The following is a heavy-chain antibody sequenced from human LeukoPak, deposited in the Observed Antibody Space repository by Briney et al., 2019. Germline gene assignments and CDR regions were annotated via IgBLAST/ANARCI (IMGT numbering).Heavy chain of an antibody. CDR3: ARRYCSGGSCYPYYYYYMDV. J-gene: IGHJ6*03. D-gene: IGHD2-15*01. V-gene: IGHV4-30-2*01. CDR2: INHSGST. Sequence: SETLSLTCAVSGGSISSSTYSWSWIRQPPGKGLEWIGEINHSGSTNYNPSLKSRVTISVDTSKNQFSLKLSSVTAADTAVYYCARRYCSGGSCYPYYYYYMDVWGKGTTVTVSS. CDR1: GGSISSSTYS.